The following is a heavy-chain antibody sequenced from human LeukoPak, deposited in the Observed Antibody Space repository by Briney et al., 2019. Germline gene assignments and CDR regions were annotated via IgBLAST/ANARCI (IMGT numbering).Heavy chain of an antibody. CDR3: ARDERYYYGSGTSNWFDP. J-gene: IGHJ5*02. CDR2: IWYDGSNK. Sequence: GGSLRLSCAASGFTFSSYGMHWVRQAPGKGLEWVAVIWYDGSNKYYADSVKGRFTISRDNSKNTLYLQMNSLRAEDTAVYYCARDERYYYGSGTSNWFDPWGQGTLVTVSS. D-gene: IGHD3-10*01. CDR1: GFTFSSYG. V-gene: IGHV3-33*01.